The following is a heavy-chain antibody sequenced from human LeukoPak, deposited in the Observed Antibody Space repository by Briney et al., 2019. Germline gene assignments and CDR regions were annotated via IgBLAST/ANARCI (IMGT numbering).Heavy chain of an antibody. J-gene: IGHJ6*02. CDR1: GFTFGNAW. CDR2: IKSKTDGGTT. Sequence: PGGSLRLSCAASGFTFGNAWMSWVRQAPGKGLEWVGRIKSKTDGGTTDYAAPVKGRFTISRDDSKNTLYLQMNSLKTEDTAVYYCTTARDYYGSGSYYNLYYYYGMDVWGQGTTVTVSS. D-gene: IGHD3-10*01. CDR3: TTARDYYGSGSYYNLYYYYGMDV. V-gene: IGHV3-15*01.